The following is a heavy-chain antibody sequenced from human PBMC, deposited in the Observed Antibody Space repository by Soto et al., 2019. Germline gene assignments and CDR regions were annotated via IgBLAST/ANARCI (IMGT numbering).Heavy chain of an antibody. V-gene: IGHV4-59*08. Sequence: QVQLQESGPGLVKPSETLSLTYTVSGDSITSYYWSWIRQPPGKGLEFIGYVYYSGSTTYNPSLKGRVTLSGDTAKGQVSLQLTSMTAADTAVYYCVDAATLRYWGQGTLVTVSS. CDR1: GDSITSYY. CDR3: VDAATLRY. CDR2: VYYSGST. D-gene: IGHD2-15*01. J-gene: IGHJ4*02.